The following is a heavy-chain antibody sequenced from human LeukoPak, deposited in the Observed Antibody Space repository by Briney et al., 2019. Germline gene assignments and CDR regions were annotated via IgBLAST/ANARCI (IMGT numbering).Heavy chain of an antibody. V-gene: IGHV3-23*01. D-gene: IGHD3-3*01. Sequence: GGSLRLSCAASGFTFSSYAMSWVRQAPGKGLEWVSAISGSGGSTYYADSVKGRFTISRDNSKNTLYLQMNSLRAEDTAVYYCAKAAKAPLGGYDFWSGYYENFDYWGQGTLVTVSS. CDR3: AKAAKAPLGGYDFWSGYYENFDY. J-gene: IGHJ4*02. CDR2: ISGSGGST. CDR1: GFTFSSYA.